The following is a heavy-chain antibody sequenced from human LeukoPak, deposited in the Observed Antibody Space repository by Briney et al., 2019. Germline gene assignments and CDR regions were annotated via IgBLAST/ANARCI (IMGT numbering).Heavy chain of an antibody. J-gene: IGHJ3*02. Sequence: GESPKISCKGSGYSFTTYWIAWLRLMPGKGLEWMGIIYPGDSETRYSTSFRGQVTISADKSISTAYLQWSSLKASDTAIYYCARQQYLTFDIWGQGTMVTVSS. D-gene: IGHD2/OR15-2a*01. V-gene: IGHV5-51*01. CDR2: IYPGDSET. CDR1: GYSFTTYW. CDR3: ARQQYLTFDI.